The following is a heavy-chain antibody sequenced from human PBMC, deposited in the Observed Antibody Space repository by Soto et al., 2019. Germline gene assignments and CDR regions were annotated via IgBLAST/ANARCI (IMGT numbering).Heavy chain of an antibody. CDR3: AREHDILTGYPDDYYYYGMDV. CDR2: IWYDGSNK. J-gene: IGHJ6*02. CDR1: GFTFSSYG. V-gene: IGHV3-33*01. D-gene: IGHD3-9*01. Sequence: GGSLRLSCAASGFTFSSYGMHWVRQAPGKGLEWVAVIWYDGSNKYYADSVKGRFTISRDNSKNTLYLQMNSLRAEDTAVYYCAREHDILTGYPDDYYYYGMDVWGQGTTVTVSS.